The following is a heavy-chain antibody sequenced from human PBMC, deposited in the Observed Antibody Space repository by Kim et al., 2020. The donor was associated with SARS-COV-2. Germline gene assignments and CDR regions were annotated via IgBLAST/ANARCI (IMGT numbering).Heavy chain of an antibody. V-gene: IGHV3-30*04. Sequence: GGSLRLSCAASGFTFSGYAMHWVRQAPGKGLEWVAVISFDGINKYYADSVKGRFTISRDNSKSTLYLQMNSLRVEDTAVYYCAKEGGYDRAPFDYWGQGTLVTVSS. D-gene: IGHD5-12*01. CDR3: AKEGGYDRAPFDY. J-gene: IGHJ4*02. CDR1: GFTFSGYA. CDR2: ISFDGINK.